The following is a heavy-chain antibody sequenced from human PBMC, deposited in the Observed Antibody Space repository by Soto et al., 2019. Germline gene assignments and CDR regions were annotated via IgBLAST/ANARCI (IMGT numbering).Heavy chain of an antibody. D-gene: IGHD2-2*01. Sequence: QVQLQQWGAGLLKPSETLSLTCAVYGGSFSGYYWSWIRQPPGKGLEWIGEINHSGSTNYNPSLKSRDTISVDPSKNQFSLKLSSVTAADTAVYYCARARIVVVPAARYNWFDPWGQGTLVTVSS. CDR2: INHSGST. CDR3: ARARIVVVPAARYNWFDP. J-gene: IGHJ5*02. CDR1: GGSFSGYY. V-gene: IGHV4-34*01.